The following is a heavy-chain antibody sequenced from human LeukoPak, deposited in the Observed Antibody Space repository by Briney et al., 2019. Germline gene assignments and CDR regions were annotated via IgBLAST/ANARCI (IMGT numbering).Heavy chain of an antibody. CDR2: ISTSGSTT. Sequence: GGSLRLSCAASGFTFSDYEINWVRQAPGKGLEWISCISTSGSTTYYADSVKGRFTISRGNAKNSLFLQMNTLTVEDTAVYYCARGALHVFDYWGQGTPVTVSS. D-gene: IGHD3-10*02. CDR3: ARGALHVFDY. CDR1: GFTFSDYE. J-gene: IGHJ4*02. V-gene: IGHV3-48*03.